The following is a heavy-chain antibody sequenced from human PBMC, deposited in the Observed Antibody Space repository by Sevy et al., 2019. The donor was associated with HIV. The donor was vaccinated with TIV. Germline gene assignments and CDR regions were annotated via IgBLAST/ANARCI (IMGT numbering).Heavy chain of an antibody. V-gene: IGHV3-30*04. CDR3: AKDRGEILHSAFDY. CDR1: GFTFSDYS. CDR2: ISYDGRNNK. J-gene: IGHJ4*02. D-gene: IGHD3-16*01. Sequence: GESLKISCAASGFTFSDYSMHWVRQAPGKGLEWVAVISYDGRNNKYNVDSVKGRFTISRDNSKNTLYLQMNSLRVEDTAIYYCAKDRGEILHSAFDYWGQGTLVTVSS.